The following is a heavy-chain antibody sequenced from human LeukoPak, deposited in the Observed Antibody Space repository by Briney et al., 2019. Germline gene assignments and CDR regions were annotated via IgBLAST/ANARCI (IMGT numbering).Heavy chain of an antibody. J-gene: IGHJ6*02. D-gene: IGHD3-3*01. CDR1: GFTFSDYY. CDR2: ISSSSSYT. V-gene: IGHV3-11*06. Sequence: NPGGSLRLSCAASGFTFSDYYMSWIRQAPGKGLEWVSYISSSSSYTNYADSVKGRFTISRDNAKNSLYLQMNSLRAEDTAVYYCARGTSGTYYDFWSGYFRQALDYYYGMDVWGQGTTVTVSS. CDR3: ARGTSGTYYDFWSGYFRQALDYYYGMDV.